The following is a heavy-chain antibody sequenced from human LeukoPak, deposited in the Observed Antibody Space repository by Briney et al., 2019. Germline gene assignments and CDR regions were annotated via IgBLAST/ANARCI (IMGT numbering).Heavy chain of an antibody. CDR2: IYHSGST. V-gene: IGHV4-34*01. Sequence: LETLSLTCAVYGGSFSGYYWSWIRQPPGKGLEWIGEIYHSGSTNYNPSLKSRVTISVDTSKNQFSLKLSSVTAADTAVYYCASGSGGRSPSYWYFDLWGRGTLVTVSS. CDR1: GGSFSGYY. D-gene: IGHD3-10*01. J-gene: IGHJ2*01. CDR3: ASGSGGRSPSYWYFDL.